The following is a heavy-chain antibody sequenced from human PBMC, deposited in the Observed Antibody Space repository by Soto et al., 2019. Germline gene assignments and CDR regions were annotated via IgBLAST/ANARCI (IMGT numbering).Heavy chain of an antibody. D-gene: IGHD1-1*01. Sequence: GGSLRLSCAASGFTFSSYAMSWVRQAPGKGLEWVSAISGSGGSTYYTDSVKGRFTISRDNSKNTLYLQMNSLRAEDTAVYYCAKGVRPSVQYNWFDPWGQGTLVTVSS. J-gene: IGHJ5*02. CDR3: AKGVRPSVQYNWFDP. CDR1: GFTFSSYA. CDR2: ISGSGGST. V-gene: IGHV3-23*01.